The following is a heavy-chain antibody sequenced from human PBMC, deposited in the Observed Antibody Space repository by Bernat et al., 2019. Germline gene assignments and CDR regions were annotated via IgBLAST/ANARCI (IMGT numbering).Heavy chain of an antibody. J-gene: IGHJ4*02. D-gene: IGHD2-21*02. CDR3: ARDGTAWCPDF. V-gene: IGHV3-30*19. CDR1: GFTFLSFG. CDR2: ASNDGTNK. Sequence: QVQLVASGGGVVRPGTSLRLSCVGSGFTFLSFGIHWVRQAPGKGLEWVTLASNDGTNKTYAASVRGRFTTSRDNSKNTVYLRMNSLRVDDTTIYYCARDGTAWCPDFWGLGTLVTVAP.